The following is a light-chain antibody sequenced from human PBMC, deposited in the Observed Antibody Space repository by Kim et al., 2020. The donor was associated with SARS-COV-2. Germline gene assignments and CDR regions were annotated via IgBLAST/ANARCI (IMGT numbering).Light chain of an antibody. V-gene: IGKV1-9*01. CDR1: QGISTY. CDR3: QHLKT. CDR2: SAS. Sequence: DIQLTQSPSFLSASVGDRVTITCRASQGISTYLAWYRQKPGKAPELLIFSASTLQSGVPGRFSGSGSGTDFTLTISSLQPEDFASYYCQHLKTFGQGTKLEI. J-gene: IGKJ2*01.